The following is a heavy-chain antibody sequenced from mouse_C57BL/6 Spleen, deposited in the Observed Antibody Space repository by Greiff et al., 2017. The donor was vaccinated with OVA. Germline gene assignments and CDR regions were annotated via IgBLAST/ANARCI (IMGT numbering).Heavy chain of an antibody. D-gene: IGHD3-2*02. V-gene: IGHV1-81*01. J-gene: IGHJ3*01. Sequence: VQVVESGAELARPGASVKLSCKASGYTFTSYGISWVKQRTGQGLEWIGEIYPRSGNTYYNEKFKGKATLTADKSSSTAYMELRSLTSEDSAVYFCYSSGFGFAYWGQGTLVTVSA. CDR3: YSSGFGFAY. CDR2: IYPRSGNT. CDR1: GYTFTSYG.